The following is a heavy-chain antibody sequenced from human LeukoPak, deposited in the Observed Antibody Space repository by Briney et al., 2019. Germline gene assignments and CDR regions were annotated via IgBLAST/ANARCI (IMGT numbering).Heavy chain of an antibody. D-gene: IGHD5-24*01. Sequence: GGSLRLSCAASGFTFSSYAMHWVRQAPGKGLEWVAVISYDGSNKYYADSVKGRFTISRDNSKNTLYLQMNSLRAEDTAVYYCARDPEDGYKPYFDYWGQGTLVTVSS. CDR2: ISYDGSNK. CDR1: GFTFSSYA. CDR3: ARDPEDGYKPYFDY. V-gene: IGHV3-30-3*01. J-gene: IGHJ4*02.